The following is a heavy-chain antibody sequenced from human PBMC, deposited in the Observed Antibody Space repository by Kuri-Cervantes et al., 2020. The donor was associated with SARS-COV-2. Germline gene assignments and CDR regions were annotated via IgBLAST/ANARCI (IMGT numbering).Heavy chain of an antibody. V-gene: IGHV1-2*04. CDR2: INPNSGGT. D-gene: IGHD3-3*01. Sequence: ASVKVSCKASGYTFTGYDMNWVRQAPGQGLEWMGWINPNSGGTNYAQKFQGWVTMTRDTSISTAYMELSRLRSDDTAVYYCARGQYDVWSGYPIYDYYGMDVWGQGTTVTVSS. J-gene: IGHJ6*02. CDR1: GYTFTGYD. CDR3: ARGQYDVWSGYPIYDYYGMDV.